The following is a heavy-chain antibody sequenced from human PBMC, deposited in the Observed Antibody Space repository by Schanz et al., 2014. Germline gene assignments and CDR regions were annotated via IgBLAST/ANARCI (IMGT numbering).Heavy chain of an antibody. CDR3: ARGGGPEDVFDI. D-gene: IGHD5-12*01. V-gene: IGHV1-46*01. CDR1: GYTFTSDS. J-gene: IGHJ3*02. Sequence: QVQLVQSGAEVKKPGASVKVSCKASGYTFTSDSMHWVRQAPGQGLEWMGRIVPIAGITNYAQRVQDRVRITADKSTSTAYMELSSLRSDDTAVYYCARGGGPEDVFDIWGQGTILTVSS. CDR2: IVPIAGIT.